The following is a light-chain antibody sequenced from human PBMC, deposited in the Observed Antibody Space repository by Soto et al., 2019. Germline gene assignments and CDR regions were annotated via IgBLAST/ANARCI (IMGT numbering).Light chain of an antibody. V-gene: IGKV1-5*03. J-gene: IGKJ1*01. CDR2: KAS. CDR3: QHYNSYSEA. CDR1: QTISSW. Sequence: DIKLTQSPYTLSGSVGARVALTCRASQTISSWLAWYQQKPGKAPKLLIYKASTLKSGVPSRFSGSGSGTEFTLTISSLQPDDFATYYCQHYNSYSEAFGQGTKVDI.